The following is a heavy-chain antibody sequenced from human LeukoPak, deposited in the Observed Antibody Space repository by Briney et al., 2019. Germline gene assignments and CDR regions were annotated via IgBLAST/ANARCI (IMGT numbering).Heavy chain of an antibody. V-gene: IGHV3-53*04. CDR2: IYSGGST. CDR3: ARAARHFGFDY. D-gene: IGHD3-10*01. Sequence: GGSLRLSCAASGFTVSNNYMSWIRQAPGKGLEWVSVIYSGGSTYYANPVKGRFTISRHNSKNTLYLQMNSLRAEDTAVYYRARAARHFGFDYWGQGTLVNVSS. J-gene: IGHJ4*02. CDR1: GFTVSNNY.